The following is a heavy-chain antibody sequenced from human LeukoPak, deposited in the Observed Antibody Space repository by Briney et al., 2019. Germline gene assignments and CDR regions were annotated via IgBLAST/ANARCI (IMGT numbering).Heavy chain of an antibody. CDR2: IYYSGST. CDR3: ARIIYYDTSGYYPLFDY. D-gene: IGHD3-22*01. Sequence: PSETLSLTCTVSGGSITSYYWSWIRQPPGKGLEWIGYIYYSGSTNYNPSLKSRVTISVDTSKNQFSLKLSSVTAADTAVYYCARIIYYDTSGYYPLFDYWGQGTLVTVSS. CDR1: GGSITSYY. J-gene: IGHJ4*02. V-gene: IGHV4-59*12.